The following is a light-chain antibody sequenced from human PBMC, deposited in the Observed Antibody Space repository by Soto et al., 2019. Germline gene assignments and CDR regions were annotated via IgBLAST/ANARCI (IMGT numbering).Light chain of an antibody. Sequence: QSVLTQPPSASATPGQRVTISCSGSTSNIEKFYVYWYQQLPGTAPKLLVYRGNQRPSGVPDRFSGSKSGTSASLAISGLRSDDEADYYGAAWDDSLRGVVFGGGTKL. J-gene: IGLJ2*01. CDR2: RGN. CDR3: AAWDDSLRGVV. CDR1: TSNIEKFY. V-gene: IGLV1-47*01.